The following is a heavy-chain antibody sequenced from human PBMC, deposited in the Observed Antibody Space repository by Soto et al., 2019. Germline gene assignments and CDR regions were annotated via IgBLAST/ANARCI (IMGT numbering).Heavy chain of an antibody. D-gene: IGHD2-8*01. CDR1: GGSFSGYY. Sequence: SETLSLTCAVYGGSFSGYYWSWIRQPPGKGLEWIGEINHSGSTNYNPSLKSRVTISVDTSKNQFSLKLSSVTAADTAVYYCARTTPSLVVPAAAYFHPWGQGTLVTVSS. CDR2: INHSGST. CDR3: ARTTPSLVVPAAAYFHP. J-gene: IGHJ1*01. V-gene: IGHV4-34*01.